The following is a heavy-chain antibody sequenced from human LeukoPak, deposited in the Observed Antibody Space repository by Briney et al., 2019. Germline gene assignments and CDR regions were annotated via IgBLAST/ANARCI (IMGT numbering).Heavy chain of an antibody. J-gene: IGHJ6*02. Sequence: ASVKVSCEASGGTFSSYAISWVRQAPGQGLEWMGGIIPIFGTANYAQKFQGRVTITADESTSTAYMELSSLRSEDTAVYHCAGGPMLYYGMDVWGQGTTVTVSS. CDR3: AGGPMLYYGMDV. CDR1: GGTFSSYA. CDR2: IIPIFGTA. V-gene: IGHV1-69*13. D-gene: IGHD3-16*01.